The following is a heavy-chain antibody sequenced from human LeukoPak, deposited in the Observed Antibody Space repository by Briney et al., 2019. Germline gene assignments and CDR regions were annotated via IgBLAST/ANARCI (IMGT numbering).Heavy chain of an antibody. CDR1: GGSISSYY. CDR3: ARHGYYYYYMDV. Sequence: SETLSLTCTVSGGSISSYYWSWIRQPPGKGLEWIGYIYYSGSTNYNPSLKSRVTISVDTSKNQFSLELSSVTAADTAVYYCARHGYYYYYMDVWGKGTTVTVSS. J-gene: IGHJ6*03. V-gene: IGHV4-59*08. CDR2: IYYSGST.